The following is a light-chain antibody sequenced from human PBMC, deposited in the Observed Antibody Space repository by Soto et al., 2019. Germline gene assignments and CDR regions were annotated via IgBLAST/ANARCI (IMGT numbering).Light chain of an antibody. Sequence: ETELTLYPATLCLSPVERATLSSRASQSVSNNYLAWYQQKPGQAPRLLIYGASNRATGIPDRFSGSGSGTDSTLTISSLQPDDFATYSCQQDESYSALTFGGGTKVDNK. CDR2: GAS. CDR3: QQDESYSALT. V-gene: IGKV3-20*01. CDR1: QSVSNNY. J-gene: IGKJ4*01.